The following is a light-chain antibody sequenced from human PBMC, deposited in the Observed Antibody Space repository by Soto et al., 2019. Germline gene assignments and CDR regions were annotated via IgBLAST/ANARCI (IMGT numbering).Light chain of an antibody. V-gene: IGLV2-14*01. CDR2: DVS. Sequence: QSVLTQPASVSGSPGQSITISCTGTSSDVGGYNDVSWYQQHPGKAPKLMIYDVSNRPSGVSNRFSGSKSGNTASLTISGLQAEDEDDYYCSSYTSSSILVFGGGTKLTVL. CDR1: SSDVGGYND. J-gene: IGLJ2*01. CDR3: SSYTSSSILV.